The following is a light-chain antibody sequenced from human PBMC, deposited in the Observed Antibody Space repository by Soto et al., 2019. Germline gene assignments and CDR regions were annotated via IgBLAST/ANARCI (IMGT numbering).Light chain of an antibody. J-gene: IGLJ1*01. CDR3: CSFPGSSIFYV. CDR1: SSDVGSSNF. Sequence: QSALTQPASVSGSPGQSLTIFCTGTSSDVGSSNFVSWYQQHPGKAPKLIIYEGSRRPSGVSGRFSGSKSGNAASLTISGLQAEDEADYYCCSFPGSSIFYVFGTGTKLTVL. V-gene: IGLV2-23*01. CDR2: EGS.